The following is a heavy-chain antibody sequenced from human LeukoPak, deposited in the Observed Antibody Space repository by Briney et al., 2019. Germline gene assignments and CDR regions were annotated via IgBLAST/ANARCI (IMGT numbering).Heavy chain of an antibody. CDR2: IYHSGST. D-gene: IGHD3-10*01. Sequence: SETLSLTCSVSGGSISSHYWSWIRQPPGKGLEWIGYIYHSGSTYYNPSLKSRVTISVDTSKNQFSLKLSSVTAADTAVYYCAREGSMVRGMSWFDPWGQGTLVTVSS. CDR1: GGSISSHY. V-gene: IGHV4-59*11. J-gene: IGHJ5*02. CDR3: AREGSMVRGMSWFDP.